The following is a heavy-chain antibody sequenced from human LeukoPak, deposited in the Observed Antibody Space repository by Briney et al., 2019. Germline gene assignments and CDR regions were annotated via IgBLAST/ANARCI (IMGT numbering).Heavy chain of an antibody. CDR2: IYHSGST. CDR1: GYSISSGCY. J-gene: IGHJ4*02. V-gene: IGHV4-38-2*01. CDR3: ARLSTVITFDY. D-gene: IGHD4-11*01. Sequence: PSETLSLTCAVSGYSISSGCYWGWIRQPPGKGLEWIGSIYHSGSTYYNPSLKSRVTISVDTSKNQFSLKLSSVTAADAAVYYCARLSTVITFDYWGQGTLVTVSS.